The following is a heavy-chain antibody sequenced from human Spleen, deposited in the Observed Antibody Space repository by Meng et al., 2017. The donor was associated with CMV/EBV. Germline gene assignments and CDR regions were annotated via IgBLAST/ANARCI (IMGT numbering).Heavy chain of an antibody. V-gene: IGHV3-23*01. D-gene: IGHD3-9*01. CDR2: VGGSGDNT. CDR1: GFTFSNYA. J-gene: IGHJ4*02. CDR3: AKDAWGSRYADWKPFDN. Sequence: GESLKISCAASGFTFSNYAMSWVRQAPGKGLEWVSGVGGSGDNTYYADSVKGRFATSRDNSKNTLYLQVNSLRVEDTAVYYCAKDAWGSRYADWKPFDNWGQGTLVTVSS.